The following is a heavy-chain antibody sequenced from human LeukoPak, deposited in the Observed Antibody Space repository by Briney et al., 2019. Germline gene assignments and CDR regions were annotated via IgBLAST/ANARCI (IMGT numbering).Heavy chain of an antibody. V-gene: IGHV1-8*01. J-gene: IGHJ6*02. CDR2: MNPNSGNT. Sequence: ASVKVSCKASEYTFTSYDINWVRQATGQGLEWLGWMNPNSGNTGYAQKFQGRVTMTRNTSISTAYMELSSLRSEDTAVYYCARGRRDGYKYYYYYGMDVWGQGTTVTVSS. CDR3: ARGRRDGYKYYYYYGMDV. CDR1: EYTFTSYD. D-gene: IGHD5-24*01.